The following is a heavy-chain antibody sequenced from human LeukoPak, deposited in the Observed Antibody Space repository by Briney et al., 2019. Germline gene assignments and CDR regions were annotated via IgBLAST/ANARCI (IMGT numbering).Heavy chain of an antibody. V-gene: IGHV4-59*01. CDR3: ARIFTDSSTYYSEY. CDR2: IYSSGST. CDR1: GGSISRSY. J-gene: IGHJ4*02. Sequence: SETLSLTCTVSGGSISRSYWSWIRQPPGKGLEWIGYIYSSGSTNYNPSPKSRVTISVDTSKNQFSLKLSSVTAADTAVYYCARIFTDSSTYYSEYWGQGTLVTVSS. D-gene: IGHD3-22*01.